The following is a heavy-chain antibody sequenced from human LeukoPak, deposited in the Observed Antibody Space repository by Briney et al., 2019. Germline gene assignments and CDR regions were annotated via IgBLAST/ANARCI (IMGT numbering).Heavy chain of an antibody. Sequence: PSETLSLTCTVSGGSISSSSYYWGWIRQPPGKGLEWIGSIYYSGSTYYNPSLKSRVTISVDTSKNQFSLKLSSVTAADTAVYYCARGGYCSGGNCYSGDNWFDPWGQGTLVTVSS. CDR1: GGSISSSSYY. V-gene: IGHV4-39*07. CDR2: IYYSGST. D-gene: IGHD2-15*01. CDR3: ARGGYCSGGNCYSGDNWFDP. J-gene: IGHJ5*02.